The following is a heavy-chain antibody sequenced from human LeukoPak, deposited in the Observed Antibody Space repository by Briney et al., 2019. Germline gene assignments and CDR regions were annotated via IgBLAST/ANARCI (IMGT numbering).Heavy chain of an antibody. Sequence: GASVKVSCKASGGTFSSYAISWVRQAPGQGLEWMGGIIPIFGTANYAQKLQGRVTMTTDTSTSTAYMELRSLRSDDTAVYYCARDPDGEGIYSGSYFDPWGQGTLVTVSS. D-gene: IGHD1-26*01. V-gene: IGHV1-69*05. J-gene: IGHJ5*02. CDR1: GGTFSSYA. CDR2: IIPIFGTA. CDR3: ARDPDGEGIYSGSYFDP.